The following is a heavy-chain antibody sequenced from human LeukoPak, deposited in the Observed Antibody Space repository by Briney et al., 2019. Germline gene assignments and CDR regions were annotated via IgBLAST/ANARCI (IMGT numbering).Heavy chain of an antibody. CDR3: ARRDIVAAYFDF. D-gene: IGHD5-12*01. CDR1: GFTFSSYE. J-gene: IGHJ4*02. V-gene: IGHV3-48*03. Sequence: GGSLRLSCAASGFTFSSYEMNWVRQAPGKGLEWVSYISGSGSTKYYADSVKGRFTISRDNAKNSLYLQMNSLRAEDTAVYYCARRDIVAAYFDFWGQGTLVTVSS. CDR2: ISGSGSTK.